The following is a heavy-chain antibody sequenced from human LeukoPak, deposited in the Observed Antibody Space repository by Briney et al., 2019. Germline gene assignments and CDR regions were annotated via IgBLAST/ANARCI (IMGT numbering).Heavy chain of an antibody. CDR2: MSSSGSVI. J-gene: IGHJ4*02. CDR1: GFTFSSNT. D-gene: IGHD3-3*01. V-gene: IGHV3-48*04. Sequence: GGSLRLSCAASGFTFSSNTMSWVRQAPGKGLEWVSYMSSSGSVIYYADSVKGRFNISRDNAKNSLYLQMNNLRVEDTAMYYCARSRSGQYWGQGTLVTVSS. CDR3: ARSRSGQY.